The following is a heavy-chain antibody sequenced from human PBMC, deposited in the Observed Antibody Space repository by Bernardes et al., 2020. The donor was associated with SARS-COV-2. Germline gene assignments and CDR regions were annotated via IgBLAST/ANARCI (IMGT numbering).Heavy chain of an antibody. CDR3: AREDYDVPYNERRYIDV. CDR2: VYYKGDS. V-gene: IGHV4-39*02. J-gene: IGHJ4*02. D-gene: IGHD3-16*01. Sequence: EPLALTCTVTGASLNDQNCHWAWFRQPPAGGMEWVGRVYYKGDSSYGPTVAGRATVSADMMKNQFSLRLTSVSAADTAVYFCAREDYDVPYNERRYIDVWGQGLLVTVSS. CDR1: GASLNDQNCH.